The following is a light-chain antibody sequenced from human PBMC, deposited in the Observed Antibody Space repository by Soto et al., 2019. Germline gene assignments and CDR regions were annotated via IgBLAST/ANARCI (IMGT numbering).Light chain of an antibody. CDR2: GAS. CDR1: QSVNNK. V-gene: IGKV3-15*01. Sequence: EIVMTQSPATLSVSPGERATLSCRASQSVNNKLAWYQQKLGQAPRLLIYGASTMATGIPARFSGSGSGTEFTLTISSLQSEDFAIYYCQEYNNWPPLTFGGGPNGEIK. J-gene: IGKJ4*01. CDR3: QEYNNWPPLT.